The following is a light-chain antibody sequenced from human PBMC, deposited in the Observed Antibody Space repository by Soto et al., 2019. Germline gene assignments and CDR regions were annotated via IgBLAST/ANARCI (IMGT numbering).Light chain of an antibody. V-gene: IGKV1-39*01. CDR2: AAS. CDR3: QQSYSTPRT. Sequence: DIQMTQSPSSLSAFVGDTVTITCRASQSISTYLNWYRQKPGKAPNLLIYAASSLQSGVPSRFSGSGSGTDFTLTISSLQPEDFATYYCQQSYSTPRTFGQGTKLDIK. CDR1: QSISTY. J-gene: IGKJ1*01.